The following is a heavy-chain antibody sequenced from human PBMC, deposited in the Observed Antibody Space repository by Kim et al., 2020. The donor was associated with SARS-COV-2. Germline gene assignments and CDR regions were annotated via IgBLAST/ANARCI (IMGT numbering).Heavy chain of an antibody. D-gene: IGHD2-8*02. CDR1: GFTFSSYA. CDR2: ISGSGGST. Sequence: GGSLRLSCAASGFTFSSYAMSWVRQAPGKGLEWVSAISGSGGSTYYADSVKGRFTISRDNSKNKLYLQMNSLRAEDTAVYYCAKVRARLLGYYYYGMDVWGQGTRVTVSS. V-gene: IGHV3-23*01. J-gene: IGHJ6*02. CDR3: AKVRARLLGYYYYGMDV.